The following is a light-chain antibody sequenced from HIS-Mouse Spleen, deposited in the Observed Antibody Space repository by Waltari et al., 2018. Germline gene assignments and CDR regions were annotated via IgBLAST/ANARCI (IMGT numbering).Light chain of an antibody. Sequence: AIWTTQSPSLLSASTGDRVTISCRTSQGISSYLAWYQQKPGKAPELLIYAASTLQSGVPSRLSGSGSGTDFTLTISCLQSEDFATYYCQQYYSFPRTFGQGTKVEIK. CDR1: QGISSY. V-gene: IGKV1D-8*02. J-gene: IGKJ1*01. CDR2: AAS. CDR3: QQYYSFPRT.